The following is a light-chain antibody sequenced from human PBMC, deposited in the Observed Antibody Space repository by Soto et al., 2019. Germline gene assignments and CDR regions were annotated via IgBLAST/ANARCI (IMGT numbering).Light chain of an antibody. CDR3: CSYAGRSTWV. J-gene: IGLJ3*02. CDR1: SSDVGSFNL. Sequence: QSALTQPASVSGSPGQSITISCTGTSSDVGSFNLVSWFQHHPGRAPKLIIYEGSKRPSGVSNRFSGSRSGNTASLTISGLQVEDEADYYCCSYAGRSTWVFGGGTKLTVL. V-gene: IGLV2-23*01. CDR2: EGS.